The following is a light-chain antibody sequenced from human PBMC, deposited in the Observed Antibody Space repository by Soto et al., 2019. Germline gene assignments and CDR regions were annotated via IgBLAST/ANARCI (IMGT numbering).Light chain of an antibody. CDR1: QSVNSN. CDR3: QQYNNWSPYT. Sequence: EIVMTQSPATLSVSPGERATLSCRASQSVNSNLAWYQQKPGQAPRLLIYGASTRATGIPARFSGSGSGTEVTLTISSLQSEDFAVYYCQQYNNWSPYTFGQGTKLEIK. J-gene: IGKJ2*01. CDR2: GAS. V-gene: IGKV3-15*01.